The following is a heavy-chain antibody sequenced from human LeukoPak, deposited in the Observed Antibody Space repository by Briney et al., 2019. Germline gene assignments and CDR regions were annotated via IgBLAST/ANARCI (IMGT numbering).Heavy chain of an antibody. V-gene: IGHV3-21*01. Sequence: GGSLRLSCAASGFTFSSYSMNWVRQAPGKGLEWVSSISSSSSYIYYADSVKGRFTISRDNAKNSLYLQMNSLRAEDTAVYYWARAPPPFGGSSDFDYWGQGTLVTVSS. CDR2: ISSSSSYI. D-gene: IGHD2-15*01. J-gene: IGHJ4*02. CDR3: ARAPPPFGGSSDFDY. CDR1: GFTFSSYS.